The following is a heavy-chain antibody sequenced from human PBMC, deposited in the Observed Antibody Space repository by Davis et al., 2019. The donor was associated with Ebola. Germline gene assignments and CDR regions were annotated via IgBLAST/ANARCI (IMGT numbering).Heavy chain of an antibody. V-gene: IGHV3-21*01. Sequence: GGPLRPSCVAPGTYLGFQSMNWDRQSPGKGLEWVAFISDTSSNKLYAESVRGRFSISRDNVKTSLYLQMDNLRAEDTAVYYCARVGQVRFGLDVWGKGTAVTVSS. J-gene: IGHJ6*04. CDR2: ISDTSSNK. CDR1: GTYLGFQS. D-gene: IGHD3-10*01. CDR3: ARVGQVRFGLDV.